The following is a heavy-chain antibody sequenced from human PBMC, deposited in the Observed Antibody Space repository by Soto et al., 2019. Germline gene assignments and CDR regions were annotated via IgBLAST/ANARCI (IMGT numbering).Heavy chain of an antibody. CDR3: AGDQAYAVPDY. V-gene: IGHV1-3*01. CDR1: GYTFNKYA. Sequence: QVQLVQSGAEVKKPGASVKVSCKASGYTFNKYAMQWVRQAPGQRLEWMGCINAGNGNTKDSQKFQGRVTSTRATSAGTAYMGRISLRSEDTAVYYCAGDQAYAVPDYWGQGALVTVSS. D-gene: IGHD2-21*01. CDR2: INAGNGNT. J-gene: IGHJ4*02.